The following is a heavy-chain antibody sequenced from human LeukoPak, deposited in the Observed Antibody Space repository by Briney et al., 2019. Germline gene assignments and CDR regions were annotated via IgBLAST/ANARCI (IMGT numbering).Heavy chain of an antibody. Sequence: SETLSLTCGVNGVSLSFYYWSWIRLTPGKGLEWIGEINHTGDTNYNVSLKSRVTMSVDASKNQFSLKMSFVTAADTAVYYCARLAPPNPYWGQGTLVTVSS. CDR2: INHTGDT. CDR1: GVSLSFYY. J-gene: IGHJ4*02. CDR3: ARLAPPNPY. V-gene: IGHV4-34*01.